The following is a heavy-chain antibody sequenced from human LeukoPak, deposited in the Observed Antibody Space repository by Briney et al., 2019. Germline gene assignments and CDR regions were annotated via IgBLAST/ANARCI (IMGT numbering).Heavy chain of an antibody. V-gene: IGHV4-61*01. CDR3: ATYCAGVTCYYAFDV. J-gene: IGHJ3*01. D-gene: IGHD2-15*01. CDR2: VYHSGST. Sequence: SETLSLTCTVSGGSVSNDRYYWSWVRQPPGKGLEWIGYVYHSGSTNYNPSLKSRVTISVDTSKNQFSLKLSTVTAADTAVYYCATYCAGVTCYYAFDVWGQGTMVAVSS. CDR1: GGSVSNDRYY.